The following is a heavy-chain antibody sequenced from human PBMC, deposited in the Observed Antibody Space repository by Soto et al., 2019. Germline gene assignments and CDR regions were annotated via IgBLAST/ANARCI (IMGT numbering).Heavy chain of an antibody. CDR3: VRDRDWAFDI. J-gene: IGHJ3*02. D-gene: IGHD3-9*01. CDR2: AGTSRKYI. Sequence: EVQLVESGGGLIQPGGSLRLSCAASGYTLSDYSMNWVRQAPGKGLAWISYAGTSRKYIFYSDSVRGRFTISRDDAKNSLYLQLNSLRDEDTAVYYCVRDRDWAFDIWGQGTMVTVSS. CDR1: GYTLSDYS. V-gene: IGHV3-48*02.